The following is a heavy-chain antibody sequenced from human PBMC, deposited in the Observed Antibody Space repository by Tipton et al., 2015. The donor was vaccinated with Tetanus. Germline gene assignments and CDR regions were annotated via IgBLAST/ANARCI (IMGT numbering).Heavy chain of an antibody. D-gene: IGHD1-26*01. CDR1: GGSISSGGYY. CDR3: ARDQARGARGWNYFDY. Sequence: TLSLTCTVSGGSISSGGYYWSWVRQHPGKGLEWIGDIYYSGSTYYNPSLKSRVTKSVDTSKNQFSLKLTSVTAADTAVYYCARDQARGARGWNYFDYWGQGTLVTVSS. J-gene: IGHJ4*02. V-gene: IGHV4-31*03. CDR2: IYYSGST.